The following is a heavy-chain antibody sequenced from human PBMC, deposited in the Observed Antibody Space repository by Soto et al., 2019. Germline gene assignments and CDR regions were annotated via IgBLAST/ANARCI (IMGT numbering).Heavy chain of an antibody. V-gene: IGHV1-46*01. CDR1: GYTFTSYY. Sequence: GASVKVSCKASGYTFTSYYMHWVRQAPGQGLEWMGIINPSGGSTSYAQKFQGRVTMTRDTSTSTVYMELSSLRSEDTAVYYCARDRLDYGDYLGGLPNYYYYYGMDVWGQGTTVTVSS. CDR3: ARDRLDYGDYLGGLPNYYYYYGMDV. J-gene: IGHJ6*02. CDR2: INPSGGST. D-gene: IGHD4-17*01.